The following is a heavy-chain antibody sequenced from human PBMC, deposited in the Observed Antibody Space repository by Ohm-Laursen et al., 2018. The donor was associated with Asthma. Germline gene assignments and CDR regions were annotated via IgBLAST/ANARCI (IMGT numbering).Heavy chain of an antibody. J-gene: IGHJ4*02. D-gene: IGHD3-10*01. V-gene: IGHV4-34*01. CDR1: GGSFSGYY. Sequence: VTLSLTCAVYGGSFSGYYWSWIRQPPGKGLEWIGEINHRGSTNYNPSLKSRVPISVYTSKNQFSLKLSSVTAADMAVYYCARGLIRAYYGSGSYLDYWGQGTLVTVSS. CDR3: ARGLIRAYYGSGSYLDY. CDR2: INHRGST.